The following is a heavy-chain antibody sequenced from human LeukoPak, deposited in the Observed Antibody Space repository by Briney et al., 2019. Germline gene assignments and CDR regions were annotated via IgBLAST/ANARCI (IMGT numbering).Heavy chain of an antibody. J-gene: IGHJ4*02. D-gene: IGHD3-22*01. Sequence: PSETLSLTCTVSGGSISSYYWSWIRQPPGKGLEWIGYIYYSGSTNYNPSLKSRVTISVDTSKNQFSLKLSSVTAADTAVYYCAGAYYYYDSSGYHLYWGQGTLVTVSS. CDR1: GGSISSYY. CDR2: IYYSGST. V-gene: IGHV4-59*01. CDR3: AGAYYYYDSSGYHLY.